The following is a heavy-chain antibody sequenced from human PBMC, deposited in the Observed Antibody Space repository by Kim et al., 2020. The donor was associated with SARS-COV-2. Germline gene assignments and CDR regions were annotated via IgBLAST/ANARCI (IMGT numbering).Heavy chain of an antibody. J-gene: IGHJ3*02. D-gene: IGHD6-13*01. Sequence: GGSLRLSCAASGFTFSSYWMSWVRQAPGKGLEWVANIKQDGSEKYYVDSVKGRFTISRDNAKNSLYLQMNSLRAEDTAVYYCASLPYSSSWYREYDAFDIWGQGTMVTVSS. V-gene: IGHV3-7*01. CDR3: ASLPYSSSWYREYDAFDI. CDR2: IKQDGSEK. CDR1: GFTFSSYW.